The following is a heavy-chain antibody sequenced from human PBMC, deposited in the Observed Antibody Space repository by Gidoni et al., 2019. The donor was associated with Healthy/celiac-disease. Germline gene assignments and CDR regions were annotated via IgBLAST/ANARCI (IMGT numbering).Heavy chain of an antibody. J-gene: IGHJ4*02. CDR1: GFTCSSYA. CDR2: ISGSGGST. D-gene: IGHD6-19*01. CDR3: AKGEYSSGWNDY. Sequence: EVQLLESGGGLVQHGGTLRLSCAASGFTCSSYAMSWVRQAPGKGLEWLSAISGSGGSTSYADSVKGRFTISRDNSKNTLYLQMTSLRAEDTSVYSCAKGEYSSGWNDYLGQGTLVTVSS. V-gene: IGHV3-23*01.